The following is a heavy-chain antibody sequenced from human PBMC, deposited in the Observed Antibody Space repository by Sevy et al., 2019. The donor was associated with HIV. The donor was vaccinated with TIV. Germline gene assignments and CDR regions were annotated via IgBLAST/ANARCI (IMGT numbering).Heavy chain of an antibody. CDR1: GFTFSSYT. J-gene: IGHJ1*01. CDR3: VKGRSGSYYAEYFQH. V-gene: IGHV3-64D*06. CDR2: ISSNGGST. D-gene: IGHD1-26*01. Sequence: GGYLRLSCSASGFTFSSYTMHWVRQAPGKGLEHVSAISSNGGSTYYADSVKGRFAISRDNSKNTLYLQMSSLRAEDTAVYYCVKGRSGSYYAEYFQHWGQGTLVTVSS.